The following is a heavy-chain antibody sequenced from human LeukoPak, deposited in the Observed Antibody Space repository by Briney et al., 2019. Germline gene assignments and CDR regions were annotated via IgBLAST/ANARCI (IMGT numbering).Heavy chain of an antibody. D-gene: IGHD3-22*01. Sequence: VASVKVSCKVSGYTLTELSMHWVRQAPGKGLEWMGGFDPEDGETIYAQKFQGRVTMTEDTSTDTAYMELSSLRSEDTAVYYCATISLDYYDSMYYFDYWGQGTLVTVSS. J-gene: IGHJ4*02. CDR2: FDPEDGET. V-gene: IGHV1-24*01. CDR1: GYTLTELS. CDR3: ATISLDYYDSMYYFDY.